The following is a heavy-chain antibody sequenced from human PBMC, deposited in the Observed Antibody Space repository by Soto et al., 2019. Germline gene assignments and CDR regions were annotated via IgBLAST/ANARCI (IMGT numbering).Heavy chain of an antibody. D-gene: IGHD1-1*01. CDR1: GGSFSGYY. J-gene: IGHJ5*02. V-gene: IGHV4-34*01. Sequence: SETLSLTCAVYGGSFSGYYWSWIRQPPGKGLEWIGEINHSGSTNYNPSLKSRVTISVDTSKNQFSLKLSSVTAADTAVYYCARHGSIRQNWFDPWGQGTLVTVSS. CDR3: ARHGSIRQNWFDP. CDR2: INHSGST.